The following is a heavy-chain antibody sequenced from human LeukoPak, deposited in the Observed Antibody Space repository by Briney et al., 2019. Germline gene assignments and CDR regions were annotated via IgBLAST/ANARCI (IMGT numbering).Heavy chain of an antibody. CDR2: ISGYNGNT. Sequence: GASVKVSCKASGGTFSSYAISWVRQAAGQGLEWMGWISGYNGNTNYAQKLQGRATMTTDTSTSTAYMEVRSLRSDDTAVYYCARNGPYTSGGSYYFDYWGQGTLVTVSS. CDR1: GGTFSSYA. D-gene: IGHD3-16*01. V-gene: IGHV1-18*01. J-gene: IGHJ4*02. CDR3: ARNGPYTSGGSYYFDY.